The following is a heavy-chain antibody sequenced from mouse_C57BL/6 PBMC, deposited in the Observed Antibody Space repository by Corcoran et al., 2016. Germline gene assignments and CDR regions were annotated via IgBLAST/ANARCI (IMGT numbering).Heavy chain of an antibody. CDR2: INPYNGGT. CDR3: ARRGGRFYAMDY. CDR1: GYTFTDYY. Sequence: EVQLQQSGPVLVKPGASVKMSCKASGYTFTDYYMNWVKQSHGKSLEWIGVINPYNGGTSYNQKFKGKATLTVDKSSSTAYMELNSLTSEDSAVYYCARRGGRFYAMDYWGQGTSVTVSS. D-gene: IGHD1-1*01. V-gene: IGHV1-19*01. J-gene: IGHJ4*01.